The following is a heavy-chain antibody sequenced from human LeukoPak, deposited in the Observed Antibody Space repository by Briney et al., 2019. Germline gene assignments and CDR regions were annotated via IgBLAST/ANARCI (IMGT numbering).Heavy chain of an antibody. CDR1: GGSISSTSYY. V-gene: IGHV4-39*07. Sequence: PSETLSLTCTVSGGSISSTSYYWGWIRQPPGKGLEWIGSIYYSGSTYYSPSLKSRVTISVDTSKNQFSLKLSSVTAADTAVYYCARGEMATTDNAFDIWGQGTMVTVSS. J-gene: IGHJ3*02. D-gene: IGHD5-24*01. CDR2: IYYSGST. CDR3: ARGEMATTDNAFDI.